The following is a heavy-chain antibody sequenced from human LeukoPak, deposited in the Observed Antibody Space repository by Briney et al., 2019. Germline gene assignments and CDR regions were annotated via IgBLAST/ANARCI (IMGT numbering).Heavy chain of an antibody. CDR2: ISSSSSSI. CDR1: GFTFSGYG. V-gene: IGHV3-48*04. Sequence: PGGSLRLSCAASGFTFSGYGIHWVRQAPGKGLEWVSYISSSSSSIHYADSVKGRFTISRDNAKNSLYLQMNSLRADDTAVYYCARFAAGGSYYYYMDVWGKGTTVTVSS. J-gene: IGHJ6*03. CDR3: ARFAAGGSYYYYMDV. D-gene: IGHD6-25*01.